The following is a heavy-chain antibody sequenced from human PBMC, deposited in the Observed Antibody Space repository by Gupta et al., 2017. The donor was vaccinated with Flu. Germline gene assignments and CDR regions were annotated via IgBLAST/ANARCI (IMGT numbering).Heavy chain of an antibody. CDR3: ARAIAVAGNPFDY. V-gene: IGHV3-48*03. Sequence: EVQLVESGGGLVQPGGSLRLSCAASGFTFSSYEMNWVRQAPGKGLEWVSYISSSGSTIYYADSVKGRFTISRDNAKNSLYLQMNSLRAEDTAVYYCARAIAVAGNPFDYWGQGTLVTVSS. CDR1: GFTFSSYE. D-gene: IGHD6-19*01. CDR2: ISSSGSTI. J-gene: IGHJ4*02.